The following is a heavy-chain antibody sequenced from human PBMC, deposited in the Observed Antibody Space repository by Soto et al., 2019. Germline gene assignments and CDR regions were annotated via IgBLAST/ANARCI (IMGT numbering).Heavy chain of an antibody. Sequence: EVQLLESGGGLVQPGGSLRLSCAASGFTFSTYAMGWVRQAPGKGLEWVSAIGGRGGSTYYAVSVKGRFTISRDNTKNTLYLQMNSLRAEDRVVYYCAKIAEAVAGTVYGYWGQGTLVTVSS. CDR3: AKIAEAVAGTVYGY. D-gene: IGHD6-19*01. V-gene: IGHV3-23*01. CDR2: IGGRGGST. CDR1: GFTFSTYA. J-gene: IGHJ4*02.